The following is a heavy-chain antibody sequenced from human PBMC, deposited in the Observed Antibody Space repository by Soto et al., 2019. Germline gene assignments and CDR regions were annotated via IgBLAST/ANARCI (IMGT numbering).Heavy chain of an antibody. CDR2: ISYDGSNK. CDR1: GVTFNSYA. J-gene: IGHJ4*02. V-gene: IGHV3-30-3*01. Sequence: QVQLVESGGGVVQPGRCLRISCAASGVTFNSYAMHWVRQAPGKGLEWVAVISYDGSNKYYADSVKGRFTISRDNSKNTLYLQMNSLRAEDTAVYYCARVAVEMATIHDFDYWGQGTLVTVSS. D-gene: IGHD5-12*01. CDR3: ARVAVEMATIHDFDY.